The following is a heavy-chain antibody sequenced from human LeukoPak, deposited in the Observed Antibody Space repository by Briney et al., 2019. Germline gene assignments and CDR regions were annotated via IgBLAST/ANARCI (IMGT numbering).Heavy chain of an antibody. Sequence: GGSLRLSCAASGFTVGSNYMSWVRQAPGKGLEWVSIIYSGGSTYYADSVKGRFTIFRDNSKNNLYLQMNSLRAEDTAVYYCARLTMVRGLDYWGQGTLVTVSS. CDR2: IYSGGST. CDR3: ARLTMVRGLDY. CDR1: GFTVGSNY. J-gene: IGHJ4*02. V-gene: IGHV3-53*01. D-gene: IGHD3-10*01.